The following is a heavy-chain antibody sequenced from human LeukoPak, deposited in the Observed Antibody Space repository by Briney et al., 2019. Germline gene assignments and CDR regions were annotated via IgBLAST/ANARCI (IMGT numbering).Heavy chain of an antibody. CDR1: GGSISSYY. CDR2: IYHSGST. Sequence: PSETLSLTCTVSGGSISSYYWSWIRQPPGKGLEWIGYIYHSGSTYYNPSLKSRVTISVDRSKSQFSLKLSSVTAADTAVYYCARENGYSYGDSTFDYWGQGTLVTVSS. CDR3: ARENGYSYGDSTFDY. V-gene: IGHV4-59*12. D-gene: IGHD5-18*01. J-gene: IGHJ4*02.